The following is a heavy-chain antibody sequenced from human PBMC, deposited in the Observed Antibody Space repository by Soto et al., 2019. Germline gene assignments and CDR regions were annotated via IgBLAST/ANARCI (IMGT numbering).Heavy chain of an antibody. J-gene: IGHJ5*02. D-gene: IGHD6-6*01. CDR3: ARAGIAAPPGGNWFDP. V-gene: IGHV3-30-3*01. Sequence: GGSLRLSCAASGFTFSSYAMHWVRQAPGKGLEWVAVISYDGSNKYYADSVKGRFTISRDNSKNTLYLQMNSLRAEDTAVYYCARAGIAAPPGGNWFDPWGQGTLVTVS. CDR1: GFTFSSYA. CDR2: ISYDGSNK.